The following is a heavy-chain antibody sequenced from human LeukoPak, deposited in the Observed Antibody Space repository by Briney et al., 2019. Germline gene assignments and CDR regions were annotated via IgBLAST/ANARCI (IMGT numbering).Heavy chain of an antibody. CDR2: IIPIFGTA. Sequence: SVKVSCKASGGTFSSYAISWVRQAPGQGLEWMGGIIPIFGTANYAQKFQGRVTITADESMSTAYMELSSLRSEDTAVYYCARGSWGPYCSSTSCYGWDYYYYYMDVWGKGTTVTVSS. CDR1: GGTFSSYA. V-gene: IGHV1-69*13. CDR3: ARGSWGPYCSSTSCYGWDYYYYYMDV. D-gene: IGHD2-2*01. J-gene: IGHJ6*03.